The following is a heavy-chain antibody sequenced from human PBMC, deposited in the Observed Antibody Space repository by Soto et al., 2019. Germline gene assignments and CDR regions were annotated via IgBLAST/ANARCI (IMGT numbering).Heavy chain of an antibody. D-gene: IGHD3-22*01. CDR2: IIPIFGTA. CDR3: ARVPYYYDSSGYPSLPYYFDY. CDR1: GDTFTSYY. Sequence: ASVKVSCKAPGDTFTSYYLNWVRQAPGQGLEWMGGIIPIFGTANYAQKFQGRVTITADESTSTAYMELSSLRSEDTAVYYCARVPYYYDSSGYPSLPYYFDYWGQGTLVTVSS. V-gene: IGHV1-69*13. J-gene: IGHJ4*02.